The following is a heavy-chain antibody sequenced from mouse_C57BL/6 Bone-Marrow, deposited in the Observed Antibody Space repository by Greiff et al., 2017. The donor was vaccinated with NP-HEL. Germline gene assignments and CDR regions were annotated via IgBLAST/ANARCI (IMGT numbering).Heavy chain of an antibody. CDR1: GYTFTSYW. CDR2: IDPSDSYT. CDR3: ARSYGNLWFAY. D-gene: IGHD2-1*01. J-gene: IGHJ3*01. V-gene: IGHV1-59*01. Sequence: QVQLKQPGAELVRPGPSVKLSCKASGYTFTSYWMHWVKQRPGQGLEWIGVIDPSDSYTNYNQKFKGKATLTVDTSSSTAYMQLSSLTSEDSAVYYCARSYGNLWFAYWGQGTLVTVSA.